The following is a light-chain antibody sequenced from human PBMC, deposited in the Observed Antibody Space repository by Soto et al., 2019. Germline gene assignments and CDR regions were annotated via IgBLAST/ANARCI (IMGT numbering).Light chain of an antibody. J-gene: IGKJ1*01. CDR3: QQYGSHRT. CDR1: ESISDY. Sequence: DIQVTQSPSTLSASVGDRVTITCRASESISDYLAWYQQKPGKAPKLLIYKASSLESGVPSRFSGSGSGTEFTLTISSLHPDDFATYYCQQYGSHRTFGQGTKVDIK. V-gene: IGKV1-5*03. CDR2: KAS.